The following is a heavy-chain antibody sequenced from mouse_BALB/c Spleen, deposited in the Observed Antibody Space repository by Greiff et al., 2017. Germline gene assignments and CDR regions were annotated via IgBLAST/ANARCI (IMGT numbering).Heavy chain of an antibody. Sequence: EVKVEESGGGLVQPGGSLKLSCAASGFTFSSYGMSWVRQTPDKRLELVATINSNGGSTYYPDSVKGRFTISRDNAKNTLYLQMSSLKSEDTAMYYCARPLYYGSSGFAYWGQGTLVTVSA. CDR3: ARPLYYGSSGFAY. V-gene: IGHV5-6-3*01. CDR1: GFTFSSYG. J-gene: IGHJ3*01. D-gene: IGHD1-1*01. CDR2: INSNGGST.